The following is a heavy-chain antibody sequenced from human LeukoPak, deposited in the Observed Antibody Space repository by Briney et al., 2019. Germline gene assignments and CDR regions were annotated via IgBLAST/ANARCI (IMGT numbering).Heavy chain of an antibody. D-gene: IGHD6-13*01. CDR2: ISYDGSNK. J-gene: IGHJ4*02. CDR1: GFTFSSYA. V-gene: IGHV3-30-3*01. Sequence: PGGSLRLSCAASGFTFSSYAMHWVRQAPGKGLEWVAVISYDGSNKYYADSVKGRFTISRDNSKNTLYLQMNSLRAEDTAVYHCGTAASAGYWGQGTLVTVSS. CDR3: GTAASAGY.